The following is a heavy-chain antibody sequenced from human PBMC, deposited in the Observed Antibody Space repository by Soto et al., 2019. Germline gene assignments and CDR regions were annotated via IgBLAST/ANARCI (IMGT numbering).Heavy chain of an antibody. J-gene: IGHJ4*02. CDR2: ISTYNGNP. V-gene: IGHV1-18*01. Sequence: QIQLVQSGAEVKKPGASGKVSCKASGYIFPSPGISWVRQAPGQGLEWMGWISTYNGNPNYAQKLQGRVTMTTNTSTTTAFLELRSLTSDDTAVYYCARGRTRALDYWGQGTPVIVSS. CDR1: GYIFPSPG. D-gene: IGHD1-7*01. CDR3: ARGRTRALDY.